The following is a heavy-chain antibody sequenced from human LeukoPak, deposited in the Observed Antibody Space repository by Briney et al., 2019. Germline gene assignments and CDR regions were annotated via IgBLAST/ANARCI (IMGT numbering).Heavy chain of an antibody. D-gene: IGHD1-26*01. J-gene: IGHJ2*01. Sequence: SETLSLTCTVSGGSISTYYWSWIRQPPGKGLEWIGYIYYSGGTNYNPSLKSRVTISVDTSKNQFSLKLSSVTAADMAVYYCARIVIVGTGSNRYFDLWGRGTLVTVSS. CDR3: ARIVIVGTGSNRYFDL. CDR2: IYYSGGT. V-gene: IGHV4-59*01. CDR1: GGSISTYY.